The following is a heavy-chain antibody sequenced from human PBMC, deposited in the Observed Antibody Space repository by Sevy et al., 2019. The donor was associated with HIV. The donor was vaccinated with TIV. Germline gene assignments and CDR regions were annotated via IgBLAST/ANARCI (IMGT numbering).Heavy chain of an antibody. CDR1: GFTFSSYS. CDR2: ISSSSSYI. D-gene: IGHD2-15*01. CDR3: ARYCSGGSCALSDY. Sequence: GGSLRLSCAASGFTFSSYSMNWVRQAPGKGLEWVSSISSSSSYIYYADSVKGRFTISRDNAKNSLYLQMNGLRAEDTAVYYCARYCSGGSCALSDYWGQGTLVTVSS. J-gene: IGHJ4*02. V-gene: IGHV3-21*01.